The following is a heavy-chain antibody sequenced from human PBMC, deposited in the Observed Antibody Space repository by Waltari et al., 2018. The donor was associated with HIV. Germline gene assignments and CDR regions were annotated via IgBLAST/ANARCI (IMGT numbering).Heavy chain of an antibody. J-gene: IGHJ2*01. CDR1: GGSISSYY. CDR2: IYYSGST. Sequence: QVQLQESGPGLVKPSETLSLTCTVSGGSISSYYWSWIRPPPGKGLEWIGYIYYSGSTNYNPALKSRVTISVDTSKNQFSLKLSSVTAADTAVYYCARLYCSSTSSYPYWYFDLWGRGTLVTVSS. V-gene: IGHV4-59*01. D-gene: IGHD2-2*01. CDR3: ARLYCSSTSSYPYWYFDL.